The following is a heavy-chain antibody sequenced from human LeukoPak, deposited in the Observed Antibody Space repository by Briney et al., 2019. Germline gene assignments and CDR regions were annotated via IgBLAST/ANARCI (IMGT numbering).Heavy chain of an antibody. V-gene: IGHV4-39*07. CDR1: GGSISSGSYY. J-gene: IGHJ3*02. CDR3: ARGRGDYDAFDI. Sequence: SETLSLTCTVSGGSISSGSYYWGWIRQPPGKGLEWLGSIYYSRTTNYNSSLKSRVTISVDTSKNQFSLKLSSVTAADTAVYYCARGRGDYDAFDIWGRGTMVTVSS. CDR2: IYYSRTT. D-gene: IGHD3-10*01.